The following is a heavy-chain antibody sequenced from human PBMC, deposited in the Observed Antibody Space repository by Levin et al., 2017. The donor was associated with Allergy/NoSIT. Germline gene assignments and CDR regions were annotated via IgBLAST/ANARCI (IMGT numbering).Heavy chain of an antibody. CDR1: GYSFTAYY. J-gene: IGHJ6*02. V-gene: IGHV1-2*06. D-gene: IGHD2-8*01. CDR2: INPKTGGT. CDR3: AKDRNSLMVDYYFGMDV. Sequence: GASVKVSCKTSGYSFTAYYIHWVRQAPGLGLEWMGRINPKTGGTNSPQRFQGRVAMTRDTSISTAYMEVTSLTSDDTAVYFCAKDRNSLMVDYYFGMDVWGQGTRVTVSS.